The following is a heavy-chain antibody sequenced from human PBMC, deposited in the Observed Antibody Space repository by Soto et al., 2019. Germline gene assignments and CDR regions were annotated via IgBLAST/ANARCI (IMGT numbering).Heavy chain of an antibody. CDR1: GGTFSSYA. CDR3: AAARGVSYYYQGMDI. D-gene: IGHD2-8*01. V-gene: IGHV1-69*12. J-gene: IGHJ6*04. Sequence: QVQLVQSGAEVKKPGSSVKVSCKASGGTFSSYAISWVRQAPGQGLEWMGGIISIFGTADYAQKFQGRVTITADESTSTAYMVLSSLSSEDTAVYYRAAARGVSYYYQGMDIWGIGSTVTASS. CDR2: IISIFGTA.